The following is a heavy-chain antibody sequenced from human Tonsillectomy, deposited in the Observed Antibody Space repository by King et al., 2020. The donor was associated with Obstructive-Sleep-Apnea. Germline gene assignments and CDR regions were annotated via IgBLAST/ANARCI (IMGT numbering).Heavy chain of an antibody. CDR1: GYTFTGYY. V-gene: IGHV1-2*02. J-gene: IGHJ6*02. CDR2: INPNSGGT. CDR3: ARDPFYGDYYYYYGMDV. D-gene: IGHD4-17*01. Sequence: QLVQSGAEVKKPGASVKVSCKASGYTFTGYYMHWVRQAPGQGLEWMGWINPNSGGTNYAQKFQGRVTMTRDTSISTAYMELSRLRSDDTAVYYCARDPFYGDYYYYYGMDVWGQGTTVTVSS.